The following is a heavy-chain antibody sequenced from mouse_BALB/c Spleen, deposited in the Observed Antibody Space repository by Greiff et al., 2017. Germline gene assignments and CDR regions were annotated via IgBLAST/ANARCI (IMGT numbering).Heavy chain of an antibody. CDR3: TRYGSSYLYYFDY. Sequence: VQLKESGGGLVQPGGSMKLSCVASGFTFSNYWMNWVRQSPEKGLEWVAEIRLKSNNYATHYAESVKGRFTISRDDSKSSVYLQMNNLRAEDTGIYYCTRYGSSYLYYFDYWGQGTTLTVSS. V-gene: IGHV6-6*02. D-gene: IGHD1-1*01. CDR2: IRLKSNNYAT. CDR1: GFTFSNYW. J-gene: IGHJ2*01.